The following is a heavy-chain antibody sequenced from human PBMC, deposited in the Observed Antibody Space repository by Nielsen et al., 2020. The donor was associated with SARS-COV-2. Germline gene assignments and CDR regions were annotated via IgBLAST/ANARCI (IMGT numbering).Heavy chain of an antibody. CDR1: GGSSSGYY. V-gene: IGHV4-34*01. D-gene: IGHD6-6*01. CDR3: ARGGEQLGYYYYYYMDV. J-gene: IGHJ6*03. Sequence: SETLSLTCAVYGGSSSGYYWSWIRQPPGKGLEWIGEINHSGSTNYNPSLKSRVTISVDTSKNQFSLKLSSVTAADTAVYYCARGGEQLGYYYYYYMDVWAKGPRSPSP. CDR2: INHSGST.